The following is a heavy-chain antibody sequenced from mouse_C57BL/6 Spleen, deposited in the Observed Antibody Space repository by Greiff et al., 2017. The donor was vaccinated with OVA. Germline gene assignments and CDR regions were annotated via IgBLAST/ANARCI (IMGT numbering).Heavy chain of an antibody. J-gene: IGHJ2*01. V-gene: IGHV1-63*01. CDR2: IYPGGGYT. D-gene: IGHD1-1*01. Sequence: QVQLQQSGAELVRPGTSVKMSCKASGYTFTNYWIGWAKQRPGHGLEWIGDIYPGGGYTNYNEKFKGKATLTADKSSSTAYMQFSSLTSEDSALYYCARSGTTVAGYFDYWGQGTTLTVSS. CDR1: GYTFTNYW. CDR3: ARSGTTVAGYFDY.